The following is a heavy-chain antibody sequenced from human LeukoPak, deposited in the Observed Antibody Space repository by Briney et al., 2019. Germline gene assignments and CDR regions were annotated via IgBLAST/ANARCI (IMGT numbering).Heavy chain of an antibody. CDR3: AKDSKIVGATFRSYHYMDV. CDR1: GFTFSNYG. J-gene: IGHJ6*03. V-gene: IGHV3-23*01. CDR2: ISGTGVGT. D-gene: IGHD1-26*01. Sequence: GGSLRLSCAASGFTFSNYGMSWVRQAPGKGLEWVSAISGTGVGTYYADSVKGRFTISRDNSKNTLFLQMNSLRAEDTAVYYCAKDSKIVGATFRSYHYMDVWGKGTAVTVSS.